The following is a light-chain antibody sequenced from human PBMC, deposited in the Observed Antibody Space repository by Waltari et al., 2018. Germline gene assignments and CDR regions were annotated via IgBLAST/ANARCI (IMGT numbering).Light chain of an antibody. J-gene: IGLJ2*01. CDR1: SLRTYY. V-gene: IGLV3-19*01. Sequence: SSELTQDPAVSVALGQTVRITCQGDSLRTYYASWYQQRPVQAPVLVIYGKNNRPSGIPDRFSGSSSGNTASLTISGAQAEDEADYYCNSRDSSGNHVLFGGGTKLTVL. CDR3: NSRDSSGNHVL. CDR2: GKN.